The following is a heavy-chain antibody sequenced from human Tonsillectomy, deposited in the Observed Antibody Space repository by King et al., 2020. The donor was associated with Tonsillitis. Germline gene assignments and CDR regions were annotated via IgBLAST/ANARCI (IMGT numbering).Heavy chain of an antibody. D-gene: IGHD2-21*01. CDR3: ARDCADCGGDCYAY. V-gene: IGHV3-53*01. J-gene: IGHJ4*02. CDR1: GFAVNNNY. Sequence: VQLVESGGGLIRPGGSLRLSCAASGFAVNNNYMTWVRQAPGKGLEWVSVIYSGGTTSYAASVKGRFTISTDSSKNTLYHQMNSLRAEDTAVYFCARDCADCGGDCYAYWGRGTLVTVSS. CDR2: IYSGGTT.